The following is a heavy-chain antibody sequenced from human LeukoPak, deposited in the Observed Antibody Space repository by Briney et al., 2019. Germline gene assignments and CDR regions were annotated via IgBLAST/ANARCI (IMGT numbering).Heavy chain of an antibody. CDR2: IYYSGST. CDR3: ARQPGIAGPQASY. Sequence: SETMSFTCTVSGGSISSRSYYWGWIRRPPAKGLEWIGSIYYSGSTYYNPSLKSRVTISVDTSKNQFSLKLSSVTAADTAVYYCARQPGIAGPQASYWGQGTLVTVSS. D-gene: IGHD6-13*01. CDR1: GGSISSRSYY. V-gene: IGHV4-39*01. J-gene: IGHJ4*02.